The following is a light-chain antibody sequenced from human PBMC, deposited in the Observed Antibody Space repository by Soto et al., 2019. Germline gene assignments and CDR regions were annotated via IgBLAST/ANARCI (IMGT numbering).Light chain of an antibody. Sequence: DIQMTQSPSSLSASVGDRVTITCRASQSIRNDLNWHQQKPGKAPKRLIYGASTLESGVPSRFSGSASGAEFTLTISSLQPEDFATYYCLQHNSYPLTFGGGTRVEIK. CDR2: GAS. V-gene: IGKV1-17*01. CDR1: QSIRND. CDR3: LQHNSYPLT. J-gene: IGKJ4*01.